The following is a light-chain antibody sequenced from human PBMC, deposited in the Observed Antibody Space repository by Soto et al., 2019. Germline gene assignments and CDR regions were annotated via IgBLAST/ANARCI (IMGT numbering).Light chain of an antibody. CDR1: SSDVGGYNY. Sequence: QSVLTQPASVVGSPGQWITISCTGTSSDVGGYNYVSWYQQHPGKAPKLMIYEVSNRPSGVSNRFSGSKSGNTASLTISGLQAEDEADYYCSSYTSSSTSFGTGTKVTVL. V-gene: IGLV2-14*01. CDR3: SSYTSSSTS. CDR2: EVS. J-gene: IGLJ1*01.